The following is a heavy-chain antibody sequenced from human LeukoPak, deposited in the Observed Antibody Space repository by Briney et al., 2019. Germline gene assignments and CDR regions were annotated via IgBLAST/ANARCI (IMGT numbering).Heavy chain of an antibody. CDR2: INSDGSST. Sequence: PGGSLRLSCAASGFTFSSYWMHWVRQAPGKGLVWVSRINSDGSSTSYADSVKGRFTISRDNAKNTLYLQMNGLRAEDTAVYYCAREVTTGTLYGDYNWFDPWGQGTLGTVSS. CDR3: AREVTTGTLYGDYNWFDP. CDR1: GFTFSSYW. J-gene: IGHJ5*02. V-gene: IGHV3-74*01. D-gene: IGHD4-17*01.